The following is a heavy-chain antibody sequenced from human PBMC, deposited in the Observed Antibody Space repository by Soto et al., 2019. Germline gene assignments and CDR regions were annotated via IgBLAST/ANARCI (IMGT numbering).Heavy chain of an antibody. CDR3: ARQGFGPLHGLVDV. D-gene: IGHD3-10*01. J-gene: IGHJ6*02. Sequence: QVQLQESGPGLVKPSETLSLSCTVSGGSISSYYWSWFRQSPGKRMEWIGYVHHSWGSSYNPSLQSXVPXSLDTSKSQFSLMVTSVTATDTAVYYCARQGFGPLHGLVDVWGQGTTVTVSS. V-gene: IGHV4-59*08. CDR2: VHHSWGS. CDR1: GGSISSYY.